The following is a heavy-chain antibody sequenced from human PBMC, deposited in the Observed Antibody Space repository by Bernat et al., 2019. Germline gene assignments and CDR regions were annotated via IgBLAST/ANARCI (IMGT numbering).Heavy chain of an antibody. CDR3: AKGGGSYHRDFDY. D-gene: IGHD1-26*01. Sequence: QVQLVESGGGVVQPGRSLRVSCAASGFTFSNFGMHWVRQAPGKGLGWVAVISYDGSNKYYADSVKGRFTISRDNSKNTLYVKMNSLRAEDTAVYYCAKGGGSYHRDFDYWGQGTLVTVSS. CDR2: ISYDGSNK. CDR1: GFTFSNFG. J-gene: IGHJ4*02. V-gene: IGHV3-30*18.